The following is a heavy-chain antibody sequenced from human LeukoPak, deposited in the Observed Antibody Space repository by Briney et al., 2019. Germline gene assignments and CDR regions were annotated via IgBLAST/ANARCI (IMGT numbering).Heavy chain of an antibody. CDR1: GGYINNYY. D-gene: IGHD3-10*01. CDR2: IYSSGST. Sequence: SETLSLTCTVSGGYINNYYWSWIRQSPGKGLEWIGYIYSSGSTNYNPSLESRVTISVDTSKNQFSLKLSSVTAADTAVYYCAREANYYGSGSALDYWGQGTLVTVSS. CDR3: AREANYYGSGSALDY. J-gene: IGHJ4*02. V-gene: IGHV4-59*01.